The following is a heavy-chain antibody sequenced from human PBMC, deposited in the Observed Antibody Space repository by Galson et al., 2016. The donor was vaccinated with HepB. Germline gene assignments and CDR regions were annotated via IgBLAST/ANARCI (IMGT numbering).Heavy chain of an antibody. V-gene: IGHV4-30-4*01. Sequence: TLSLTCTVSGGSISSGEFYWSWIRQPPGKGLEWIGYVYYSGFPYYNPSLKSRVTISLDTSKNQFSLKLNSVTAADAAVYYCASATTVTTYWYFDLWGRGTLVTVSS. CDR3: ASATTVTTYWYFDL. CDR2: VYYSGFP. D-gene: IGHD4-17*01. CDR1: GGSISSGEFY. J-gene: IGHJ2*01.